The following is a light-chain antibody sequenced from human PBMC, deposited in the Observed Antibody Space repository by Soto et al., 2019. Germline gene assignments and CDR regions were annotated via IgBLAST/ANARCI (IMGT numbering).Light chain of an antibody. CDR1: QAISSY. J-gene: IGKJ2*01. Sequence: DIQLTQSPSFLSTSVGDRVTITCRASQAISSYFAWYQQKPGKAPRLLIYAASTLQSGVPSRFSGKGSGTEFPLTISSLLPEDFATYYCQQLNRYPYTFGQGTKLEIK. V-gene: IGKV1-9*01. CDR3: QQLNRYPYT. CDR2: AAS.